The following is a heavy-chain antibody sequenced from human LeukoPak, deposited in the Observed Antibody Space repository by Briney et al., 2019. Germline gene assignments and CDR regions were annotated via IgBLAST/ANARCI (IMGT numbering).Heavy chain of an antibody. V-gene: IGHV3-30-3*01. CDR1: GFTFSSYA. CDR3: ARDFPFLLHCSGGSCYSWYFDL. Sequence: RSLRLSCAASGFTFSSYALHWVRQAPGKGLEWVAVISYDGSNKYYADSVKGRFTISRDNSKNTLYLQMNSLRAEDTAVYYCARDFPFLLHCSGGSCYSWYFDLWGRGTLVTVSS. CDR2: ISYDGSNK. D-gene: IGHD2-15*01. J-gene: IGHJ2*01.